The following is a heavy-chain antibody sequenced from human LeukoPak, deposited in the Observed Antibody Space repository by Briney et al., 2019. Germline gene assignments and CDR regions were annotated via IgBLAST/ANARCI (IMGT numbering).Heavy chain of an antibody. V-gene: IGHV4-31*03. D-gene: IGHD6-6*01. J-gene: IGHJ6*03. CDR2: IHYSGST. CDR3: ARVSSSSSVGYYYYMDV. Sequence: TTSQTLSHTCTVSGGSISSGGYYWSWIRQHPGKGLEWIGYIHYSGSTYYNPSLKSRVTISVDTSKNQFSLKLSSVTAADTAVYYCARVSSSSSVGYYYYMDVWGKGTTVTVSS. CDR1: GGSISSGGYY.